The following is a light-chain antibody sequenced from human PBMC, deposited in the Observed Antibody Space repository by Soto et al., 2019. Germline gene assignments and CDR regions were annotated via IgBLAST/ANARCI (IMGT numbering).Light chain of an antibody. V-gene: IGKV3-20*01. CDR1: QSVSSSY. CDR2: GAS. Sequence: EIVLTQSPGTLSLSPGERATLSCRASQSVSSSYLAWYQQKPGQAPRLLIYGASSRATGIPDRFSGSGSGTDFPLTISRLEPEAFAVYYCQQYGSSPRTFGQGTKVEIK. CDR3: QQYGSSPRT. J-gene: IGKJ1*01.